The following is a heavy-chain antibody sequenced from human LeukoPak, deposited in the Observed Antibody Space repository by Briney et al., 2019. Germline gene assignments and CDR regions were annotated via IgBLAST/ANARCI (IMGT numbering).Heavy chain of an antibody. CDR2: INSDGSIT. CDR1: GFTSTTYW. Sequence: PGGSLRLSCAASGFTSTTYWMHWVRQAPGKGLVWVSHINSDGSITSYADSVKGRFTISRDNAKNTLYLQMNSLRAEDTAVYYCARDAVDTANAVWGQGTPVTVSS. D-gene: IGHD5-18*01. CDR3: ARDAVDTANAV. J-gene: IGHJ6*02. V-gene: IGHV3-74*01.